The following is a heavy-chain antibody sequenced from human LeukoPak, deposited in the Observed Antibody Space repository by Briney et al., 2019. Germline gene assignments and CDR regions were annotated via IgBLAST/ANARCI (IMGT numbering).Heavy chain of an antibody. D-gene: IGHD1-26*01. CDR1: GYRFTNYW. Sequence: GESLKISCKGSGYRFTNYWIGWVRQMPGKGLEWMGIIYPGDSETRYSPSFQGQVTISADKSISTAYLQWSSLKASDTAMYYCARRRDLYSESYYPFDYWGQGTLVTVSS. CDR2: IYPGDSET. CDR3: ARRRDLYSESYYPFDY. V-gene: IGHV5-51*01. J-gene: IGHJ4*02.